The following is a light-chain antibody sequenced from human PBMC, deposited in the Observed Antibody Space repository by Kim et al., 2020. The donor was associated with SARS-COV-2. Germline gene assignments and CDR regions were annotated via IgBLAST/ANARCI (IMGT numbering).Light chain of an antibody. CDR3: QTWGTGIAV. J-gene: IGLJ2*01. Sequence: ASVKLTCTLSSGHSTYAIAWHQQQPDKGPRYVMKFNSDGSHSKGDGIPDRFSASSSGAEHYLTISSLQAEDEADYYCQTWGTGIAVFGGGTKLTVL. CDR1: SGHSTYA. CDR2: FNSDGSH. V-gene: IGLV4-69*01.